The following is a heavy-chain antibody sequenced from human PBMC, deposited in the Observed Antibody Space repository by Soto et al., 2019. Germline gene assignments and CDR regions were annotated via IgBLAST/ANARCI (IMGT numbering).Heavy chain of an antibody. Sequence: QVQLVESGGGVVQPGRSLRLSCAASGFTFSSYGMHWVRQAPGKGLEWVAVISYDGSNKYYADSVKGRFTISRDNSKNTLYLQMNSLRAEDTAVYYCAKDDDYGAYYYYGMDVWGQGTTVTVSS. CDR3: AKDDDYGAYYYYGMDV. CDR2: ISYDGSNK. J-gene: IGHJ6*02. V-gene: IGHV3-30*18. D-gene: IGHD4-17*01. CDR1: GFTFSSYG.